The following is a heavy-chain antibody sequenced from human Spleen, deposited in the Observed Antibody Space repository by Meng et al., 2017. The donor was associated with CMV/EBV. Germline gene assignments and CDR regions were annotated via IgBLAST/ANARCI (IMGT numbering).Heavy chain of an antibody. CDR3: ARGGYPYYFDY. Sequence: ASVKVSCKASGYTFTSYGITWVRQAPGQGLEWMGWISADKSQKNYEQKFQDRVSLTTDTSTSTAYMELRSLRSEDTAVYYCARGGYPYYFDYWGQGTLVTVSS. D-gene: IGHD3-16*02. V-gene: IGHV1-18*01. J-gene: IGHJ4*02. CDR2: ISADKSQK. CDR1: GYTFTSYG.